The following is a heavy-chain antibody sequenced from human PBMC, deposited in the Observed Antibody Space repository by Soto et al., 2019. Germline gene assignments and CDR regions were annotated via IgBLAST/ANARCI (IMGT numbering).Heavy chain of an antibody. CDR1: GFTFSTYG. CDR3: ARAVGPYDY. D-gene: IGHD1-26*01. J-gene: IGHJ4*02. Sequence: QVQLVESGGGVVQPGRSLRLSCAASGFTFSTYGIHWVRQAPGKGLEWVAVIWHDGSNKYYADSVKGRFTISRDNSKSTLYLQMGSLRAEDTAVYYCARAVGPYDYWGQGTLVTVSS. V-gene: IGHV3-33*01. CDR2: IWHDGSNK.